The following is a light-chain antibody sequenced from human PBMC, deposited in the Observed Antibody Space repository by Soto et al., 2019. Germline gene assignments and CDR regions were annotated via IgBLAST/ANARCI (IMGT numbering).Light chain of an antibody. Sequence: EIVMTQSPATLSVSPGERATLSCRASQSVSSNLAWYQQKPGQAPRLLIYGASTRATGIPARLSGSGSGTELTVTISSLQSEDFAVYYCQQYNNWPRGLSFGGGTKVEMK. CDR2: GAS. V-gene: IGKV3-15*01. CDR1: QSVSSN. J-gene: IGKJ4*01. CDR3: QQYNNWPRGLS.